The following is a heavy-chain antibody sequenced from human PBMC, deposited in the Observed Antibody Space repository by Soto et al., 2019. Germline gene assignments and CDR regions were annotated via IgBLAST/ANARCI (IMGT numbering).Heavy chain of an antibody. V-gene: IGHV1-46*01. CDR1: GYTLANYY. Sequence: QVQMVQSGAEVKMPGASVKVSCQAFGYTLANYYMHWVRQAPGQGLEWMGFISREGDWAGYXQNXXXXXXXXXXXXXXXXXXALSXLTSEDTAVYYCVREGPPSGKLFAHWGQGTLXXVAS. D-gene: IGHD3-10*02. J-gene: IGHJ4*02. CDR3: VREGPPSGKLFAH. CDR2: ISREGDWA.